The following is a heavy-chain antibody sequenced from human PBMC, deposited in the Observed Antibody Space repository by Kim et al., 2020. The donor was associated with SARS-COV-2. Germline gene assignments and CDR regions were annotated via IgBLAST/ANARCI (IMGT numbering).Heavy chain of an antibody. CDR2: IYTTGST. J-gene: IGHJ6*02. Sequence: SETLSLTCTVSGGSIDSGNYHWSWIRQPAGKGLEWIGRIYTTGSTDYNPSLKSRVTISIDTPRNHFSLKLTSVTAADTALYYCAGVVAATDWDYYGMDVWGQGATVTVSS. D-gene: IGHD2-15*01. CDR1: GGSIDSGNYH. CDR3: AGVVAATDWDYYGMDV. V-gene: IGHV4-61*02.